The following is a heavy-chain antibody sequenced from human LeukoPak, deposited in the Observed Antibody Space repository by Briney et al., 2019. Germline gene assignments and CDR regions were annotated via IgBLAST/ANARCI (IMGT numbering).Heavy chain of an antibody. CDR2: MNPNSGDA. D-gene: IGHD3-22*01. CDR3: ARGLGDYYDTSDYYYAVPAH. CDR1: GYTFTTYD. Sequence: ASVKVSCKASGYTFTTYDITWVRQATGQGLEWMGWMNPNSGDAAYAQKFQGRVAMTRDTSISTAYMELSSLRSEDTAVYYCARGLGDYYDTSDYYYAVPAHWGQGTLVTVSS. J-gene: IGHJ4*02. V-gene: IGHV1-8*01.